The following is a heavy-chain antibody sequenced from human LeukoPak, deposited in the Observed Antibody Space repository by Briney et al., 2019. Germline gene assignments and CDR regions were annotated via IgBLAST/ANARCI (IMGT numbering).Heavy chain of an antibody. J-gene: IGHJ4*02. D-gene: IGHD1-1*01. CDR3: ARERSRYTDFDY. V-gene: IGHV1-46*01. Sequence: RASVKVSCKASGYTFTSYYMHWVRQAPGQGLEWMGIINPSGGSTSYAQKFQGRVTMTRDTSTSTVYMELSSLRVEGTALYYCARERSRYTDFDYWGQGTLVTVSS. CDR1: GYTFTSYY. CDR2: INPSGGST.